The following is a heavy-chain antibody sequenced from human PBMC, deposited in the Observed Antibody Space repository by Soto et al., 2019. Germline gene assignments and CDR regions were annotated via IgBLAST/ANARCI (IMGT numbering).Heavy chain of an antibody. CDR1: GFTLSHYW. V-gene: IGHV3-74*01. J-gene: IGHJ5*02. CDR2: IAVDGGVN. Sequence: EEQLVESGGGVVQPGGSLRLSCAASGFTLSHYWMHWVRQAPGKGLVWVSRIAVDGGVNLYADSVKGRFTASRDNAKTTVYLQMNSLRVDDTAVYYCAADRPHRRIDPWGQGTLVTVSS. CDR3: AADRPHRRIDP.